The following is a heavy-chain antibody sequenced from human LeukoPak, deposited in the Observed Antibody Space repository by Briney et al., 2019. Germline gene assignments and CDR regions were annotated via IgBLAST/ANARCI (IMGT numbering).Heavy chain of an antibody. D-gene: IGHD3-22*01. CDR3: ARPPGRYYYDSSGYYSPYYFDY. CDR2: IYPGDSDT. CDR1: GYSFTNYW. Sequence: GESLNISCRVSGYSFTNYWIGWVRQMPGKGLEWMGIIYPGDSDTRYSPSFQGQVTISADKSISTAYLQWSSLKASDTAMYYCARPPGRYYYDSSGYYSPYYFDYWGQGTLVTVSS. V-gene: IGHV5-51*01. J-gene: IGHJ4*02.